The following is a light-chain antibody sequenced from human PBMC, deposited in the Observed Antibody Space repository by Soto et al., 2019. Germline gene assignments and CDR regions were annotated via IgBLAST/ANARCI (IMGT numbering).Light chain of an antibody. V-gene: IGKV1-5*01. CDR2: DAS. CDR1: QSISSW. Sequence: DIQMTQSPSTLSASVGDRVTITCRASQSISSWLAWYQQKPGKAPKLLIYDASSFESGVPSRFSGSGSGTEFTLTISSLQPDDFATYYCKQYNSYPLTFGGGTKVEIK. J-gene: IGKJ4*01. CDR3: KQYNSYPLT.